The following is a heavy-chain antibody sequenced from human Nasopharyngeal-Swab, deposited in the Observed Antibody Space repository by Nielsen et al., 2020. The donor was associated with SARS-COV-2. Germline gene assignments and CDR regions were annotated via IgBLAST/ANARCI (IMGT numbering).Heavy chain of an antibody. CDR3: ARGAPRGGYDFSLYYYYYYGVDL. CDR2: INHSGST. V-gene: IGHV4-34*01. Sequence: WIRQPRGKGVEGSGEINHSGSTNYNPSLKSRVIISVDTSKNQFSLKLSSVTAADTAVYYCARGAPRGGYDFSLYYYYYYGVDLWGQGTPVTVSS. D-gene: IGHD5-12*01. J-gene: IGHJ6*02.